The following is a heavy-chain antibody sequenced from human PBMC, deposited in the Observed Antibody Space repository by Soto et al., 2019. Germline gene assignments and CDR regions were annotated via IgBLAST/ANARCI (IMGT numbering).Heavy chain of an antibody. CDR3: ARVGRGSPYYFDY. J-gene: IGHJ4*02. V-gene: IGHV4-31*03. Sequence: QVQLQESGPGLVKPSQTLSLTCTVSGGSISSGGYYWSWIRQHPGKGLEWIGYIYYSGSTYYNRSLNSRVTISVDTSKNQFSLMLSSVTAADTAVYYCARVGRGSPYYFDYWGQGTLVTVSS. D-gene: IGHD6-6*01. CDR1: GGSISSGGYY. CDR2: IYYSGST.